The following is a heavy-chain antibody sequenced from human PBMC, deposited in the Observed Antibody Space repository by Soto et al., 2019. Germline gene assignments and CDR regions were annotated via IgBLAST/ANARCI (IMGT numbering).Heavy chain of an antibody. CDR3: ARVWVGYCSGGSCSAPYMDV. CDR1: GGSFSGYY. D-gene: IGHD2-15*01. V-gene: IGHV4-34*01. J-gene: IGHJ6*03. Sequence: SETLSLTCAVYGGSFSGYYWSWIRQPPGKGLEWIGEINHSGSTNYNPSLKSRVTISVDTSKNQFSLKLSSVTAADTAVYYCARVWVGYCSGGSCSAPYMDVWGKGTTVTVSS. CDR2: INHSGST.